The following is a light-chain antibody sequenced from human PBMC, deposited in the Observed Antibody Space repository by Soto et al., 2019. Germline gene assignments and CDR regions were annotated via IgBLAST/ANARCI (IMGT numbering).Light chain of an antibody. Sequence: IQMTQCPASLSSSFGDSVTITCRASQSISQWLAWYQQKPGKAPKFLIYDATILPSGVPSRFSGSESGTDVSLTLSSLKQEDGATYVGQQSSDFTLTFGGGTKVDIK. J-gene: IGKJ4*01. CDR1: QSISQW. V-gene: IGKV1-5*01. CDR3: QQSSDFTLT. CDR2: DAT.